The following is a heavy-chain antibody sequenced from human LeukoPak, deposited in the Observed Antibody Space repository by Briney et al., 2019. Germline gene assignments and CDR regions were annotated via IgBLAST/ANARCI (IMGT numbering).Heavy chain of an antibody. J-gene: IGHJ4*02. Sequence: PSETLSFTCTVSGGSISSSSYYWSWIRQPPGKGPEWIGEINHSGSTNYNPSLKSRVTISVDKSKNQFSLKLSSVTAADTAVYYCARGPPYSSGWHWGHPFDYWGQGTLVTVSS. D-gene: IGHD6-19*01. CDR3: ARGPPYSSGWHWGHPFDY. CDR1: GGSISSSSYY. CDR2: INHSGST. V-gene: IGHV4-39*07.